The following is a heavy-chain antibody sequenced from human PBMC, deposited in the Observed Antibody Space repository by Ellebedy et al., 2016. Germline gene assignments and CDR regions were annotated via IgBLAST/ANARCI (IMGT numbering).Heavy chain of an antibody. D-gene: IGHD2-21*01. J-gene: IGHJ2*01. CDR1: GSTFNTYA. V-gene: IGHV3-23*01. Sequence: GESLKISXAASGSTFNTYAMSWVRQAPGEGLEWVSTLSGSGPKTYYADSVQGRFTISRDNSKSTLYLQMNSLRAEDTAVYYCAKHETDGDYYFDLWGRGTLVTVSS. CDR3: AKHETDGDYYFDL. CDR2: LSGSGPKT.